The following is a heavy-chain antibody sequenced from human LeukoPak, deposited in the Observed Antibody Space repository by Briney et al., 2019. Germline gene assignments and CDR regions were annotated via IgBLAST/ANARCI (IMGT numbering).Heavy chain of an antibody. CDR2: INWNGGST. CDR3: ARGGYCSSTSCYYYYMDV. CDR1: GITFSRYG. J-gene: IGHJ6*03. Sequence: GGSLRLSCEASGITFSRYGLTWVRQAPGKGLEWVSGINWNGGSTGYADSVKGRFTISRDNAKNSLYLQMNSLRAEDTALYYCARGGYCSSTSCYYYYMDVWGKGTTVTVSS. V-gene: IGHV3-20*04. D-gene: IGHD2-2*01.